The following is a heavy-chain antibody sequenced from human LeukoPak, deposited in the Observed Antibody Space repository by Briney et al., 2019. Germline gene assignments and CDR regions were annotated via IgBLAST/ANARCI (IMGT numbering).Heavy chain of an antibody. D-gene: IGHD3-22*01. CDR2: INPSGGST. CDR1: GYTFTSYY. CDR3: ARGAYYYDSSGYSFDY. V-gene: IGHV1-46*01. J-gene: IGHJ4*02. Sequence: GASVKVSCKASGYTFTSYYMHWVRQAPGQGLEWMGIINPSGGSTSYAQKFQGRVTMTRDMSTSTVYMELSSLRSEDTAVYYCARGAYYYDSSGYSFDYWGQGTPVTVSS.